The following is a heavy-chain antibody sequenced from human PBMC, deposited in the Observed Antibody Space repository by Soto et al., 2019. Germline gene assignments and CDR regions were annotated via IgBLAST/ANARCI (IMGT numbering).Heavy chain of an antibody. CDR2: INPSGGST. CDR3: ARDPSGYDSSGYGASDDAFDI. V-gene: IGHV1-46*01. D-gene: IGHD3-22*01. Sequence: ASVKVSCKASGYTFTSYYMHWVRQAPGQGLEWMGIINPSGGSTSYAQKFQGRVTMTRDTSTSTVYMELSSLRSEDTAVYYCARDPSGYDSSGYGASDDAFDIWGQGTMVTVS. CDR1: GYTFTSYY. J-gene: IGHJ3*02.